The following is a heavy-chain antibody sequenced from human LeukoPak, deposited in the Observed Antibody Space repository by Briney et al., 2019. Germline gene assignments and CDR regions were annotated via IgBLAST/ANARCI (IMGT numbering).Heavy chain of an antibody. CDR1: GGTFSSYA. D-gene: IGHD6-6*01. Sequence: GSSVKVSCKASGGTFSSYAISWVRQAPGQGLEWMGGIIPIFGTANYAQKFQGRVTITTDESTSTAYMELSSLRSEDTAVYYCASGSSSPGYFDYWGQGTLVTVSS. CDR2: IIPIFGTA. J-gene: IGHJ4*02. V-gene: IGHV1-69*05. CDR3: ASGSSSPGYFDY.